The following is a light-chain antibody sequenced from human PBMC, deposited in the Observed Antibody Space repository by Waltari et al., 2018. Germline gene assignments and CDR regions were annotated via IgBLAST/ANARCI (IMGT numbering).Light chain of an antibody. CDR3: QQYNNWPYT. CDR1: QSVSGN. V-gene: IGKV3-15*01. Sequence: ELVMTQSPATLSVSPGERATLSCRASQSVSGNLAWYQQKPGQAPRLLIFGASTRATGIPARFSGSGSGTEFTLTISSLQSEDFAIYYCQQYNNWPYTFGQGTKREIK. CDR2: GAS. J-gene: IGKJ2*01.